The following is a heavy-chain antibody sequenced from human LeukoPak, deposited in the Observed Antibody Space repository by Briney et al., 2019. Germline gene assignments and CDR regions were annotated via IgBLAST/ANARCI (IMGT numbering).Heavy chain of an antibody. CDR3: ARWGVTMVRGVPSFGFDP. V-gene: IGHV4-39*07. J-gene: IGHJ5*02. D-gene: IGHD3-10*01. CDR1: GGSISSSNYY. Sequence: PSETLSLTCTVSGGSISSSNYYWGWIRQPPGKGLEWIGEINHSGSTNYNPSLKSRVTISVDTSKNQFSLKLSSVTAADTAVYYCARWGVTMVRGVPSFGFDPWGQGTLVTVSS. CDR2: INHSGST.